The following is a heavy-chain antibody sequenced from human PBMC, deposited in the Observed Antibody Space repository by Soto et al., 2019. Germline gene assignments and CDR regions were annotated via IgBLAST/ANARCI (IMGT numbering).Heavy chain of an antibody. D-gene: IGHD2-15*01. V-gene: IGHV3-64D*06. J-gene: IGHJ4*02. CDR2: VSTSGRST. Sequence: GGSLRLSCSASGFIFSESTIYWVRQVPGKGLEAISAVSTSGRSTYYADSVKDRFTISRDNSKNTLFLQMGSLRPEDTAIYYCVKQAHGLDGVAFDYWGQGTPVTSPQ. CDR3: VKQAHGLDGVAFDY. CDR1: GFIFSEST.